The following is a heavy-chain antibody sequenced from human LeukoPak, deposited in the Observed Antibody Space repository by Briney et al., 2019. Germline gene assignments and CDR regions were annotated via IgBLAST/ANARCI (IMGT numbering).Heavy chain of an antibody. D-gene: IGHD6-19*01. CDR3: ARPPRGYSSGWFSTEDHFDY. CDR1: RFTFSSYS. V-gene: IGHV3-21*01. Sequence: PGGSLRLSCAASRFTFSSYSMNWVRQAPGKGLEWVSSISSSSSYIYYADSVKGRSTISRDNAKNSLYLQMNSLRAEDTAVYYCARPPRGYSSGWFSTEDHFDYWGQGTLVTVSS. CDR2: ISSSSSYI. J-gene: IGHJ4*02.